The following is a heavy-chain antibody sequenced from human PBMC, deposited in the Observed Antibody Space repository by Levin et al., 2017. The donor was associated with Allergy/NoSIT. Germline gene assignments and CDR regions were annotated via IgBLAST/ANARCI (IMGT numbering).Heavy chain of an antibody. J-gene: IGHJ5*02. V-gene: IGHV3-23*01. D-gene: IGHD2-2*01. CDR1: GFTFNNYA. CDR3: ASYCTITSCSGGNWFDP. CDR2: ISGSGAST. Sequence: SCAASGFTFNNYAMTWVRQPPGKGLEWVSGISGSGASTDYADSVNGRFTISRDNSKNTLYLQMNSLRAEDTAVYYCASYCTITSCSGGNWFDPWGQGTLVTVSS.